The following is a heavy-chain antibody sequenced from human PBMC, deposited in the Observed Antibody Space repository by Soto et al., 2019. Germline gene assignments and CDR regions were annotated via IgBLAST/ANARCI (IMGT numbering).Heavy chain of an antibody. J-gene: IGHJ5*02. CDR3: AKAPHLSLSPVWFDP. CDR2: ISWNSGSI. CDR1: GFTFDDYA. Sequence: EVQLVESGGGLVKPGGSLRLSCAASGFTFDDYAMHWVRQAPGKGLEWVSGISWNSGSIGYADSVKGRFTISRDNAKNSLYLQMNSLRAEDTALYYCAKAPHLSLSPVWFDPWGQGTLVTVSS. V-gene: IGHV3-9*01.